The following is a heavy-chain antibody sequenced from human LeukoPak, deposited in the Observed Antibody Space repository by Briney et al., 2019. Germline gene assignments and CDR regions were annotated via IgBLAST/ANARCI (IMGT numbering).Heavy chain of an antibody. D-gene: IGHD6-19*01. J-gene: IGHJ3*02. CDR1: GYTFTGYY. V-gene: IGHV1-18*04. CDR3: ARSSHSGWYRAFDI. CDR2: INPNSGNT. Sequence: ASVKVSCKASGYTFTGYYMHWVRQAPGQGLEWMGWINPNSGNTNYAQKLQGRVTMTTDTSTSTAYMELRSLRSDDTAVYYCARSSHSGWYRAFDIWGQGTMVTVSS.